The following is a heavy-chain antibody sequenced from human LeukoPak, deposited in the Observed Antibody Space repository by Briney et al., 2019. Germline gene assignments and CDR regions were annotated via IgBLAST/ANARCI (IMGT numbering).Heavy chain of an antibody. CDR2: ISWNSGTI. J-gene: IGHJ4*02. V-gene: IGHV3-9*01. CDR1: GFTFDDYA. CDR3: EKDRAMFGGVIVNY. D-gene: IGHD3-16*02. Sequence: PGGSLRLSCAASGFTFDDYAMHWVRQAPGKGLEWVSGISWNSGTIGYADSVKGRFTISRDNAKNSLYLQMNSLRAEDTAFYYCEKDRAMFGGVIVNYWGQGPLVPVSS.